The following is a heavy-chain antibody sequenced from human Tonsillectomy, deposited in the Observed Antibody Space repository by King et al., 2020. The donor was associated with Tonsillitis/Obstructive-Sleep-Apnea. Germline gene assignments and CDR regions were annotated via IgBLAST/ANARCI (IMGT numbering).Heavy chain of an antibody. Sequence: VQLVQSGSELKKPGASVKVSCKASGYTFTSYAMNWVRQSPGQVLVWMGWSNNNTGNPTYAQGFTGRFVFSLYISVSTAYLQINGLKAEDTALYYCARDPRVAVAGSFDYWGQGTLVTVSS. J-gene: IGHJ4*02. D-gene: IGHD6-19*01. CDR2: SNNNTGNP. CDR3: ARDPRVAVAGSFDY. CDR1: GYTFTSYA. V-gene: IGHV7-4-1*02.